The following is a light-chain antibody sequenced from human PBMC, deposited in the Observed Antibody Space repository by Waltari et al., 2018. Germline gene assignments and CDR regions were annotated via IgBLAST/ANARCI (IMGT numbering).Light chain of an antibody. Sequence: DIQMTQSPSSLSASVGDRVTITCRASQSISSYLNLYQQKPGKAPKRLIYAASSLQSGVPSRFSGSGSGTDFTLNISSLQPEDFATYYGQHSYITPLTFGQGTKVEIK. CDR1: QSISSY. CDR2: AAS. CDR3: QHSYITPLT. J-gene: IGKJ1*01. V-gene: IGKV1-39*01.